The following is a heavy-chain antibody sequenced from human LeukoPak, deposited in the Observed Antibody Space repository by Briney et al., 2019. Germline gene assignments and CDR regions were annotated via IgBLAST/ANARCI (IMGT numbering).Heavy chain of an antibody. CDR3: AAGIDH. CDR2: IDPSDSKI. CDR1: GYSFTSDW. J-gene: IGHJ4*02. V-gene: IGHV5-10-1*01. D-gene: IGHD6-13*01. Sequence: GESLKISCKASGYSFTSDWIGWVRQMPGKGLEWMGRIDPSDSKINYSPSFQGHVTISADKSISTAYLQWSSLKASDTAMYYCAAGIDHWGQGTLVTVSS.